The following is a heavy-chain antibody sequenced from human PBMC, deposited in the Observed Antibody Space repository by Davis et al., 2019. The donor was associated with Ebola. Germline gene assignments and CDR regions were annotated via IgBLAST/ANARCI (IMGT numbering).Heavy chain of an antibody. J-gene: IGHJ4*02. V-gene: IGHV5-51*01. CDR2: IYPGDSDT. Sequence: GESLKISCKGSGIDFTKYWIAWVRQMPGKGLEWMGIIYPGDSDTRYSPSFQGQVTISADKSSSTAYLQWSRLKASDTAMYYCARMYSGRYYFSYWGQGTLVTVSS. CDR3: ARMYSGRYYFSY. D-gene: IGHD1-26*01. CDR1: GIDFTKYW.